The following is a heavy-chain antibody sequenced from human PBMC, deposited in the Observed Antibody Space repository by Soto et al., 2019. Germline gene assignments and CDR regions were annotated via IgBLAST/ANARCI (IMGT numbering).Heavy chain of an antibody. CDR1: GGSISRGDYY. V-gene: IGHV4-30-4*01. J-gene: IGHJ3*02. D-gene: IGHD1-7*01. CDR3: ARVNWNYEGAFDI. CDR2: IYYSGST. Sequence: QVQLQESGPGLVKPSQTLSLTCTVSGGSISRGDYYWSWIRQPPGKGLEWIGYIYYSGSTYYNPSLKSRVTISVDTSKNQCSLKLSSVTAADTAVYYCARVNWNYEGAFDIWGQGTMVTVSS.